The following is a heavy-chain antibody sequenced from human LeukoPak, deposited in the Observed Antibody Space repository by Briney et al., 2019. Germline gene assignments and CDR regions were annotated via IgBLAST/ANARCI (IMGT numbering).Heavy chain of an antibody. Sequence: SETLSLTCTLSGGSISTYYWSWIRQPPGKGLEWIGYIYHSGSTNYNPSLKSRVTISVDTSKNQFSLQLSSVTAADTAVYYCARGGGYASPIGYWGQGALVTVSS. D-gene: IGHD5-12*01. J-gene: IGHJ4*02. CDR3: ARGGGYASPIGY. CDR2: IYHSGST. V-gene: IGHV4-59*01. CDR1: GGSISTYY.